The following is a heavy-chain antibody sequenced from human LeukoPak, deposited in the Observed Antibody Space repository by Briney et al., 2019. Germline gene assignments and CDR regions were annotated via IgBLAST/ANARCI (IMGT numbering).Heavy chain of an antibody. J-gene: IGHJ4*02. CDR2: ISSSSSTI. D-gene: IGHD2-2*01. V-gene: IGHV3-48*04. Sequence: PGGSLRLSCAASGFTFSSYSMNWVRQAPGKGLEWVSYISSSSSTIYYADSVKGRFAISRDNAKNSLYLQMNSLRAEDTAVYYCAREGIVVVPAAPDYWGQGTLVTVSS. CDR1: GFTFSSYS. CDR3: AREGIVVVPAAPDY.